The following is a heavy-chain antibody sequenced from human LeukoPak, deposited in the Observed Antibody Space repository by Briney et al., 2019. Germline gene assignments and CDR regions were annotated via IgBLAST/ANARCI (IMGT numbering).Heavy chain of an antibody. CDR2: INHSGST. CDR3: ARGLGSYGSLNWLKP. CDR1: GGSFSGYY. D-gene: IGHD5-18*01. V-gene: IGHV4-34*01. J-gene: IGHJ5*02. Sequence: SETLSLTCAVYGGSFSGYYWSWIRQPPGKGLEWIGEINHSGSTNYNPSLKSRVTISVDTSKNQFSLKLSSVTAADTAVYYCARGLGSYGSLNWLKPWGQGTLVTVSS.